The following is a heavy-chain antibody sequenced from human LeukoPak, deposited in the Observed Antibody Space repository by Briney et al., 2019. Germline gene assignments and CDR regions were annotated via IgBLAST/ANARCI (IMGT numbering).Heavy chain of an antibody. CDR3: ARFRSAAVHPDS. CDR2: ISHTGIT. CDR1: GASITNYY. V-gene: IGHV4-59*01. Sequence: SETLSLTCTVSGASITNYYWSWIRQPPGKGLEWIGYISHTGITNYNPSLESRVIISADTSRNQFSLKLTSMTAADTAVYYCARFRSAAVHPDSWGQGTLVTVSS. J-gene: IGHJ4*02.